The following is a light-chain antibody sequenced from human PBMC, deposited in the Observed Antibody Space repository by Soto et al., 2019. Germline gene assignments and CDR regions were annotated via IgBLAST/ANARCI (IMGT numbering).Light chain of an antibody. CDR2: EVR. V-gene: IGLV2-14*01. CDR1: SSDVGGYNY. Sequence: QSVLTQPASVSGSPGQSITISCTGPSSDVGGYNYVSWYQQHPGKAPKLMIYEVRNRPSGVSNRFSGSKSGNTASLTISGLQAEDEADYYCSSYTSTSTRVFGTGTKLTVL. CDR3: SSYTSTSTRV. J-gene: IGLJ1*01.